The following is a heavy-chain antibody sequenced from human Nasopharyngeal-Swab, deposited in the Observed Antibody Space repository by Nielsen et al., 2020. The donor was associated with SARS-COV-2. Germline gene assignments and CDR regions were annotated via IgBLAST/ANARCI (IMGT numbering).Heavy chain of an antibody. CDR2: INHSGST. J-gene: IGHJ4*02. CDR3: ARWGDGYNFGY. CDR1: GGSFSGYY. Sequence: SETLSLTCAVYGGSFSGYYWSWIRQPPGKGLEWIGEINHSGSTNYNPSRKSRVTISVDTSKNQFSLKLSSVTAADTAVYYCARWGDGYNFGYWGQGTLVTVSS. D-gene: IGHD5-24*01. V-gene: IGHV4-34*01.